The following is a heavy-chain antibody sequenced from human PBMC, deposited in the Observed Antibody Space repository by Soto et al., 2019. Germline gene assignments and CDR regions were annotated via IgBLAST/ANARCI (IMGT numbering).Heavy chain of an antibody. J-gene: IGHJ4*02. CDR2: ISDSGATS. Sequence: EGSLRLSCVASGFSLSSHAVSWVRQTPEKGLEWVSSISDSGATSSYADFVKGRFTVSRDNSRNTLYLQMDSLRAEDTAVYYCAKGIVGYSYGYSCFDYWGQGTLVTVSS. V-gene: IGHV3-23*01. D-gene: IGHD5-18*01. CDR1: GFSLSSHA. CDR3: AKGIVGYSYGYSCFDY.